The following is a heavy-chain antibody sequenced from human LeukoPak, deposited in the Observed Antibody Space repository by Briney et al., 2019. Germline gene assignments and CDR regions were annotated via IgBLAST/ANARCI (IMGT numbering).Heavy chain of an antibody. CDR1: GSTFSSYE. Sequence: GGSLRLSCAASGSTFSSYEMNWVRQAPGKGLEWVSYISGSGSTIHYADSVKGRFTISRDNSKNTLYLQMNSLRAEDTAVYYCAKVLHDSSGYYLDAFDIWGQGTMVTVSS. V-gene: IGHV3-48*03. J-gene: IGHJ3*02. D-gene: IGHD3-22*01. CDR2: ISGSGSTI. CDR3: AKVLHDSSGYYLDAFDI.